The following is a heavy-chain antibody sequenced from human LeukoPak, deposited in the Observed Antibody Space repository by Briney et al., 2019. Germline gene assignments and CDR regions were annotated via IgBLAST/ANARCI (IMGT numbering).Heavy chain of an antibody. J-gene: IGHJ4*02. CDR1: GYIFTSYW. CDR3: ARRGRSSSNFDF. V-gene: IGHV5-10-1*01. Sequence: KRGDSLKISCKGSGYIFTSYWITWVRQMPGKGLEWMGMIDPTDSYTNYSPSFQGHVTISTDKSISTAYLQWSSLKASDTAIYYCARRGRSSSNFDFWGQGTLVTVSS. D-gene: IGHD6-6*01. CDR2: IDPTDSYT.